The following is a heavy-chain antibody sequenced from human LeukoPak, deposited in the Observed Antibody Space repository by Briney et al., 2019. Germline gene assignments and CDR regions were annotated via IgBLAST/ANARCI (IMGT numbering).Heavy chain of an antibody. J-gene: IGHJ5*02. CDR3: ARERMAVAGTNWFDP. CDR2: IYYSGST. V-gene: IGHV4-39*02. CDR1: GCSISSSSYY. Sequence: SETLSLTCTVSGCSISSSSYYWGWIRQPPGKGLEWIGSIYYSGSTYYNPSLRSRVTISVDTSKNQFSLKLSSVTAADTAVYYCARERMAVAGTNWFDPWGQGTLVTVSS. D-gene: IGHD6-19*01.